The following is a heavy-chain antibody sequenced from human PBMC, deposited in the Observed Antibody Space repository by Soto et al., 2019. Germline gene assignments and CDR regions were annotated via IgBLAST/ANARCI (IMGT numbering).Heavy chain of an antibody. Sequence: EVQLVESGGGLVKPGGSLRLSCAASGFTFSSYSMNWVRQAPGKGLEWVSSISSSSSYIYYADSVKGRFTISRDNAKNSVYLQMNRLRAEDTAVYYSARGAHSPPYYFDYWGQGTLVTVSS. D-gene: IGHD1-26*01. CDR1: GFTFSSYS. CDR2: ISSSSSYI. CDR3: ARGAHSPPYYFDY. J-gene: IGHJ4*02. V-gene: IGHV3-21*01.